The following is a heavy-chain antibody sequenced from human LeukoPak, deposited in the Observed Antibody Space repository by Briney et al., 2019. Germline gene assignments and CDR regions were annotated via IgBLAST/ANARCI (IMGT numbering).Heavy chain of an antibody. CDR1: GYTFTCYY. D-gene: IGHD4-23*01. J-gene: IGHJ5*02. Sequence: GASVKVSCKASGYTFTCYYMHWVRQAPGQGLEWMGWINPNSGGTNHAQKFQGRVTMTRDTSISTAYMELSRLRSDDTAVYYCARANYGGNNWFDPWGQGTLVTVSS. CDR3: ARANYGGNNWFDP. CDR2: INPNSGGT. V-gene: IGHV1-2*02.